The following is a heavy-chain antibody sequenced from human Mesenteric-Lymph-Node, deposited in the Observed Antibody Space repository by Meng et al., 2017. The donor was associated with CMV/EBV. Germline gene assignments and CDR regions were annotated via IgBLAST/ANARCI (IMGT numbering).Heavy chain of an antibody. CDR1: GFSFSGSA. J-gene: IGHJ4*02. CDR3: VKEARYCTGGRCYSVYFNN. V-gene: IGHV3-21*01. CDR2: ISSSSSYI. D-gene: IGHD2-15*01. Sequence: GESLKISCAASGFSFSGSAMHWVRQASGKGLEWVSSISSSSSYIYYADSIRGRFTISRDNAKNSLYLQMNSLRADDTAVYYCVKEARYCTGGRCYSVYFNNWGQGTLVTVSS.